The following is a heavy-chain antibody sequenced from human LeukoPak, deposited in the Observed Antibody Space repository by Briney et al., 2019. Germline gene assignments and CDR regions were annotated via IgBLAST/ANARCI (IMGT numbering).Heavy chain of an antibody. Sequence: AASVKVSCKASGYTFTSYYMHWVRQAPGQGLEWMGIINPSGGSTSYAQKFQGRVTMTRDTSTSTVYMELSSLRSEDTAVYYCASVAATVTSYDYWGQGTLATVSS. CDR1: GYTFTSYY. J-gene: IGHJ4*02. D-gene: IGHD4-11*01. V-gene: IGHV1-46*01. CDR3: ASVAATVTSYDY. CDR2: INPSGGST.